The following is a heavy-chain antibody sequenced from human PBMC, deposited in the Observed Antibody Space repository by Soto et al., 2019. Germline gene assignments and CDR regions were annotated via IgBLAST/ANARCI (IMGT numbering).Heavy chain of an antibody. CDR1: GASVSSETHF. J-gene: IGHJ4*02. CDR2: VYRSGTT. V-gene: IGHV4-61*01. D-gene: IGHD1-26*01. Sequence: KPSETLSLTCRVSGASVSSETHFWTWIRQPPGKGLEWIGYVYRSGTTNSNPALKSRVTVSVDKSKNQFSLRLNSVTAADTAVYYCAREDMSGTYYFDYWGPGTQVTV. CDR3: AREDMSGTYYFDY.